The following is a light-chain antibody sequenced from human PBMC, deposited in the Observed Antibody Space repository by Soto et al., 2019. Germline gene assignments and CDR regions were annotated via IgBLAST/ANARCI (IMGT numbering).Light chain of an antibody. V-gene: IGKV3-15*01. CDR2: GAS. J-gene: IGKJ1*01. CDR1: QSMGSN. CDR3: QQFHNWPRT. Sequence: EIVMTQSPATMSVSPGERATLSCRASQSMGSNVAWYQQKPGQAPRLLIYGASTRAAGIPARFSGSGSGTEFTLTITSLQSGDFAVYYCQQFHNWPRTFGQGTKVDNK.